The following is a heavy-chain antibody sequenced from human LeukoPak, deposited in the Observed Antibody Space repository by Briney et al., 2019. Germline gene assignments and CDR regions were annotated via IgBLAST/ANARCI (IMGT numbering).Heavy chain of an antibody. D-gene: IGHD4-17*01. V-gene: IGHV4-59*11. CDR3: ARDPTTVTKGFDI. J-gene: IGHJ3*02. CDR2: ISYSGST. Sequence: SETLSLTCTVSGGSISNHYWTWIRQPPGKGLEWIGYISYSGSTNYNPSLRSRVTISIDTSNNQISLRPSPVTAADTAVYYCARDPTTVTKGFDIRGLGTMVTVSP. CDR1: GGSISNHY.